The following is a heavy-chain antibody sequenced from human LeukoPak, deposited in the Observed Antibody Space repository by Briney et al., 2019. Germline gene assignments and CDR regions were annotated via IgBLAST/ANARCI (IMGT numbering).Heavy chain of an antibody. Sequence: ASVKVSCKASGYTFSSYFMHWVRQAPGQGIEWMGIINPSGGSANYAEKFQGGVTMTRDMPTTTVYLDLSSLRSEDTAVYYCARGRLNYNSGGYYENPHLDYWGQGTLVTVSS. CDR2: INPSGGSA. CDR3: ARGRLNYNSGGYYENPHLDY. D-gene: IGHD3-22*01. J-gene: IGHJ4*02. V-gene: IGHV1-46*01. CDR1: GYTFSSYF.